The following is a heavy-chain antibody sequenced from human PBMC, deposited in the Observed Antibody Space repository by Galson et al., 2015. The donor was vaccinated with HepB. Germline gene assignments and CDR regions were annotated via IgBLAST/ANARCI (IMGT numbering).Heavy chain of an antibody. D-gene: IGHD6-13*01. J-gene: IGHJ1*01. V-gene: IGHV3-23*01. CDR2: ISYSGGST. CDR3: AKDDQYTNSWPEYFRH. CDR1: GFTFSRYW. Sequence: LRLSCAASGFTFSRYWMSWVRQAPGKGLEWVSGISYSGGSTYYADSVKGRFTISRDNSKNTLYLQMNNLRAEDTAVYYCAKDDQYTNSWPEYFRHWGQGTLVTVSS.